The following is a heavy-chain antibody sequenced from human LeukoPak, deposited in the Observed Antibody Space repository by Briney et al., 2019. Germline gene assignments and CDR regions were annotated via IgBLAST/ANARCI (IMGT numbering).Heavy chain of an antibody. CDR1: GFTFSSYA. D-gene: IGHD3-16*02. CDR2: ISTSGSST. J-gene: IGHJ4*02. Sequence: PGGSLRLSCAASGFTFSSYAMSWVRQAPVQGLEWVSAISTSGSSTYYADSVKGRFTISRGNSKNTLYLQMNSLRVEDTAVYYCAIPGPSYRRFDHWGQGTLVTVSS. V-gene: IGHV3-23*01. CDR3: AIPGPSYRRFDH.